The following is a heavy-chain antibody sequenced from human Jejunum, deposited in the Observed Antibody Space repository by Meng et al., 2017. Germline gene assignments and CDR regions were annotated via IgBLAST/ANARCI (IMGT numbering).Heavy chain of an antibody. CDR1: GASMSSGNYY. J-gene: IGHJ2*01. CDR2: IYYSGST. V-gene: IGHV4-31*01. CDR3: ARVNWTSSYWYFDL. D-gene: IGHD1-1*01. Sequence: QMPLQESGPGLVKPSQTLSLPCTVSGASMSSGNYYWTWIRQHPGKGLEWIGYIYYSGSTYYNPSLQSLVTISIDMSENQFSLKLTSVTAADTAVYYCARVNWTSSYWYFDLWGRGTLVTVSS.